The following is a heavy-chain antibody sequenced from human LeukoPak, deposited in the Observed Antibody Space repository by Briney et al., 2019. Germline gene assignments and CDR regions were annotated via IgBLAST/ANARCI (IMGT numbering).Heavy chain of an antibody. CDR1: GFTVSSNY. CDR2: IYSGGST. Sequence: TGGSLRLSCAASGFTVSSNYMSWVRQAPGKGLEWVSVIYSGGSTYYADSVKGRFTISRHNSKNTLYLQMNSLRAEDTAVYYCASNPAAAGMFYYYGMDVWGQGTTVTVSS. V-gene: IGHV3-53*04. D-gene: IGHD6-13*01. CDR3: ASNPAAAGMFYYYGMDV. J-gene: IGHJ6*02.